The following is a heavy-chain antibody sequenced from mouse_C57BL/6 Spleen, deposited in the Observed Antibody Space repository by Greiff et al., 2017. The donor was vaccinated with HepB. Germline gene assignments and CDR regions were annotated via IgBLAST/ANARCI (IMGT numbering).Heavy chain of an antibody. CDR3: ARSPYYYGSSYGYFDV. J-gene: IGHJ1*03. CDR2: IDPSDSET. CDR1: GYTFTSYW. V-gene: IGHV1-52*01. D-gene: IGHD1-1*01. Sequence: QVHVKQPGAELVRPGSSVKLSCKASGYTFTSYWMHWVKQRPIQGLEWIGNIDPSDSETHYNQKFKDKATLTVDKSSSTAYMQLSSLTSEDSAVYYCARSPYYYGSSYGYFDVWGTGTTVTVSS.